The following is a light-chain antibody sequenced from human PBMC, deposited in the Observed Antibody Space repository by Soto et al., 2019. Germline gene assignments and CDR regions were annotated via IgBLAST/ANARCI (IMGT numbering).Light chain of an antibody. Sequence: QALLTQPPSASGSPGQSFTISCTGTSSDVGGYNYVSWYQQHPGKAPKLMIYEVSKRPSGVPDRFSGSKSGNTASLTVSGLQAEDEADYYCSSYAGSNNFVVFGGGTKVTVL. CDR3: SSYAGSNNFVV. J-gene: IGLJ2*01. CDR2: EVS. V-gene: IGLV2-8*01. CDR1: SSDVGGYNY.